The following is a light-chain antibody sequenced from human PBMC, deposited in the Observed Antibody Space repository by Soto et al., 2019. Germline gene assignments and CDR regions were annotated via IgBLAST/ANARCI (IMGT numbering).Light chain of an antibody. CDR3: CSYAGSSTVDG. V-gene: IGLV2-11*01. J-gene: IGLJ1*01. Sequence: QSALTPPHSVSGSPGESITIPRPGTSSDVGAYNFVSWYQQHPGKAPRLLIYAVRKRPAVVPDRFSGSKSGNTASLTSSGLQVEDEADYYCCSYAGSSTVDGFGTGTKVTVL. CDR2: AVR. CDR1: SSDVGAYNF.